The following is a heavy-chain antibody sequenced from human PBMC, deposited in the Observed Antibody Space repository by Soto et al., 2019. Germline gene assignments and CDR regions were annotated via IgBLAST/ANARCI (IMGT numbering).Heavy chain of an antibody. V-gene: IGHV1-18*01. CDR1: GYTFTSHG. CDR2: ISAYNGNT. J-gene: IGHJ5*02. D-gene: IGHD2-15*01. Sequence: ALVKVSCRASGYTFTSHGITWSRQAPGQGHEWMGWISAYNGNTNYAQKLQGRVTMTTDTSTSTAYMELRSLRSDDTAVYYCARGYCSGGSCYYNWFDPWGQGTLVNVSS. CDR3: ARGYCSGGSCYYNWFDP.